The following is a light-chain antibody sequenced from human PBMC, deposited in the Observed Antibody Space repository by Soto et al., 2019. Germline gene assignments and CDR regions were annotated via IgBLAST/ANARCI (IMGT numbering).Light chain of an antibody. Sequence: DIQMTQSPSSLSASSGDRVTITCRASQSISSYLNWYQQKPGKAPKLLIYGASSLQSGVPSRFSGSGSGTDFTLTISSLQPEDFATYYCQQSYRTPRTFGQGTNVDIK. CDR1: QSISSY. CDR2: GAS. J-gene: IGKJ1*01. V-gene: IGKV1-39*01. CDR3: QQSYRTPRT.